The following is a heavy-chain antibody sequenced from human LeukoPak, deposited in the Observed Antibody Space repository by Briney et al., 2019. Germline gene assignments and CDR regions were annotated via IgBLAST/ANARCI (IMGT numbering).Heavy chain of an antibody. CDR1: GGSISSYY. CDR2: IYYSGST. CDR3: ARGTFLLWFGEEDYFDY. V-gene: IGHV4-59*01. D-gene: IGHD3-10*01. J-gene: IGHJ4*02. Sequence: SETLSLTCTVSGGSISSYYWSWIRQPPGKGLEWIGYIYYSGSTNYNPSLKSRVTISVDTSKNQFSLKLSSVTAADTAVYYCARGTFLLWFGEEDYFDYWGQGTLVTVSS.